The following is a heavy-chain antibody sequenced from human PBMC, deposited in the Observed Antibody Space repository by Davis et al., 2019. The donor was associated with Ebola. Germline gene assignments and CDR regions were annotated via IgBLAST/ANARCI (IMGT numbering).Heavy chain of an antibody. CDR1: GGSFSGYY. V-gene: IGHV4-34*01. CDR3: ARGGGSVPATRVFDF. CDR2: INHSGST. J-gene: IGHJ4*02. D-gene: IGHD1-26*01. Sequence: SETLSLTCAVYGGSFSGYYWSWIRQPPGKGLEWIGEINHSGSTNYNPSLKSRVTISVDTSKNQFSLKLSSVTAADTAVYYCARGGGSVPATRVFDFWGQGTLVTVSS.